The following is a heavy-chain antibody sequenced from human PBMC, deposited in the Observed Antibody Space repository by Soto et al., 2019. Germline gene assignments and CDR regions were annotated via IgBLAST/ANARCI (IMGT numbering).Heavy chain of an antibody. V-gene: IGHV3-23*01. Sequence: EVQLLESGGDLAQPGGSLRLSCAASAFTFSSYAMSWVRQAPGKGLEWVSAVSGSGDSTYYADSVKGRFTISRDNSKNTLYLQMNSLRAEDTAVYYCAKGRASDCPGCTQDYWGQGTLVTVSS. CDR1: AFTFSSYA. D-gene: IGHD2-21*02. CDR2: VSGSGDST. J-gene: IGHJ4*02. CDR3: AKGRASDCPGCTQDY.